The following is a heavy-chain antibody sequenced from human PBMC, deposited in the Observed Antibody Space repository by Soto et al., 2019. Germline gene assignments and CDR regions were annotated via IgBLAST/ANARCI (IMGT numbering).Heavy chain of an antibody. V-gene: IGHV1-46*01. CDR1: GYTFTNYY. CDR2: INSSGGST. CDR3: AREAYYYDSSGYLFDY. D-gene: IGHD3-22*01. Sequence: ASVKVSCKASGYTFTNYYIHWVRRAPGQGLEWMGIINSSGGSTSYAQKFQGRVTMTRDTSTSTAYMELRSLRSDDTAVYYCAREAYYYDSSGYLFDYWG. J-gene: IGHJ4*01.